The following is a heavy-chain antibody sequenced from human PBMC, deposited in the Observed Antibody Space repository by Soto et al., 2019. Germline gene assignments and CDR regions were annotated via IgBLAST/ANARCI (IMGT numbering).Heavy chain of an antibody. J-gene: IGHJ5*02. CDR1: GFNFSNHW. CDR3: ARESGDWPLNWFDP. CDR2: ITSDGKSK. D-gene: IGHD2-21*02. V-gene: IGHV3-74*01. Sequence: LRLSCAASGFNFSNHWMHWVRQRPAEGLGWVSRITSDGKSKAYAESVKGRFAISRDNAKNTLYLQMNGLTAEDTAVYYCARESGDWPLNWFDPWGQGTPVTVSS.